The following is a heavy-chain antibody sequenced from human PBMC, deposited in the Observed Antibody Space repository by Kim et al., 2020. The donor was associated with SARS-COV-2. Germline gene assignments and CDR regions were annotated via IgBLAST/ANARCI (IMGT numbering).Heavy chain of an antibody. V-gene: IGHV3-21*01. CDR2: ISSSSSYI. D-gene: IGHD5-12*01. CDR1: GFTFSSYS. CDR3: ASQRDSGYDWLGLGY. J-gene: IGHJ4*02. Sequence: GGSLRLSCAASGFTFSSYSMNWVRQAPGKGLEWVSSISSSSSYIYYADSVKGRFTISRDNAKNSLYLQMNSLRAEDTAVYYCASQRDSGYDWLGLGYWGQGTLVTVSS.